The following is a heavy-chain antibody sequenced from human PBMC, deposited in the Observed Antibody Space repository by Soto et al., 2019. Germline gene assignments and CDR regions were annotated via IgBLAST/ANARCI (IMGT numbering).Heavy chain of an antibody. CDR2: IYSGGST. V-gene: IGHV3-53*04. J-gene: IGHJ6*02. CDR3: ARERFRNYYDSSGYGMDV. Sequence: GGSLRLSCAASGFTVSSNYMSWVRQAPGKGLEWVSVIYSGGSTYYADSVKGRFTISRHNSKNTLYLQMNSLRAEDTAVYYCARERFRNYYDSSGYGMDVWGQGTTVTVSS. D-gene: IGHD3-22*01. CDR1: GFTVSSNY.